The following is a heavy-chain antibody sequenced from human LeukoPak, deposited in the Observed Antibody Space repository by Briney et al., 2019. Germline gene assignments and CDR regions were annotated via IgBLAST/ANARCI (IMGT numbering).Heavy chain of an antibody. Sequence: GGSLRLSCAASEXPVSTNHLTWVRLAPGKGLEWVLIIYKAGATFYPDCVKGRFSISRDNSKNIVYLQMNSLRAEDTAVYYCARGRRCGLNDDWGGCFVSWGQGTLVTVSS. CDR3: ARGRRCGLNDDWGGCFVS. CDR1: EXPVSTNH. J-gene: IGHJ4*02. V-gene: IGHV3-53*01. D-gene: IGHD3-16*01. CDR2: IYKAGAT.